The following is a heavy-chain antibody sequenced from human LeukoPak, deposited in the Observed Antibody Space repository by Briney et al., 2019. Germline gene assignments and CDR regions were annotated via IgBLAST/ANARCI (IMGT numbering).Heavy chain of an antibody. V-gene: IGHV4-34*01. J-gene: IGHJ5*02. Sequence: SETLSLTCAVYGGSFSGYYWSWIRQPPGKGLEWIGEINHSGSTNYNPSLKSRVTISVDTSKNQFSLKPSSVTAADTAVYYCASRYYDFWSGRNPRWFDPWGQGTLVTVSS. CDR2: INHSGST. CDR3: ASRYYDFWSGRNPRWFDP. CDR1: GGSFSGYY. D-gene: IGHD3-3*01.